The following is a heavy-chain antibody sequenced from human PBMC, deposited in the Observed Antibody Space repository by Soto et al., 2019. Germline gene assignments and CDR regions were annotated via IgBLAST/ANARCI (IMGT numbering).Heavy chain of an antibody. J-gene: IGHJ6*02. D-gene: IGHD2-21*02. CDR2: IYYSGST. CDR1: GGSVSSRSHY. CDR3: ARDFCGGDCSDDYYYYAMDV. Sequence: PSETLSLTCTVSGGSVSSRSHYWSWIRQPPGKGLEWIGYIYYSGSTKYNPSLMSRVTISVDTSKNQFSLKVSSVTAADTAIYYCARDFCGGDCSDDYYYYAMDVWGQGTTVTVSS. V-gene: IGHV4-61*01.